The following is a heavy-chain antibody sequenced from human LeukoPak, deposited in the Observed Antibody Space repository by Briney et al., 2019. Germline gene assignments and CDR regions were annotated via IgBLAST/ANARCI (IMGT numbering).Heavy chain of an antibody. CDR1: GVTFSSYS. CDR3: AREAIVVVPAAIRRVWYYYGMDV. J-gene: IGHJ6*02. Sequence: PGGSLRLSCAASGVTFSSYSMNWVRQAPGKGLEWVGSISSSSSYIYYADSVKGGFIISRANAKNSLYLQMNSLRAEDTAVYYCAREAIVVVPAAIRRVWYYYGMDVWGQGTTVTVSS. V-gene: IGHV3-21*01. CDR2: ISSSSSYI. D-gene: IGHD2-2*02.